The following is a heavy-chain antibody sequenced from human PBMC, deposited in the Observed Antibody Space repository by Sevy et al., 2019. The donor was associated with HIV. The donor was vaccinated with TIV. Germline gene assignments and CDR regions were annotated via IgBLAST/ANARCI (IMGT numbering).Heavy chain of an antibody. D-gene: IGHD3-10*01. V-gene: IGHV1-46*01. CDR3: ARDFMVRGVISHVLDY. J-gene: IGHJ4*02. CDR2: INPSGGST. CDR1: GYTFTSYY. Sequence: ASVKVSCKASGYTFTSYYMHWVRQAPGQGLEWMGIINPSGGSTSYAQKFQGRVTMTRATSTSTVYMELSSLRSEDTAVYYCARDFMVRGVISHVLDYWGQGTLVTVSS.